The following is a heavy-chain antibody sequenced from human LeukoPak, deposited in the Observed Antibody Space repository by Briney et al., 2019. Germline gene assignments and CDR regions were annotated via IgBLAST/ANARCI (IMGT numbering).Heavy chain of an antibody. Sequence: SQTLSLTCAISGDSVSSNSAAWNWIRQSPSRGLEWLGRTYYRSKWYNDYAVSVKSRITINPDTSKNQFSLQLNSVTPEDTAVYYCARGASGHSSNWNFPYYYYYMDVWGKGTTVTISS. J-gene: IGHJ6*03. D-gene: IGHD1-1*01. CDR3: ARGASGHSSNWNFPYYYYYMDV. V-gene: IGHV6-1*01. CDR2: TYYRSKWYN. CDR1: GDSVSSNSAA.